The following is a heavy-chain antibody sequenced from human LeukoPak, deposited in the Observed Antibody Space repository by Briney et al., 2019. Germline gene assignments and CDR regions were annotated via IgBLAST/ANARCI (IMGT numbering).Heavy chain of an antibody. V-gene: IGHV3-7*01. CDR2: IKQDGSEK. D-gene: IGHD2-15*01. CDR3: ARRRRSVAATTGMDV. J-gene: IGHJ6*02. Sequence: GGSLRLSCAASGFTFSSYWMSWVRQAPGKGLEGVANIKQDGSEKYYVDSVKGRFTISRDNAKNSLYLQMNSLRAEDTAVYYCARRRRSVAATTGMDVWGQGTTVTVSS. CDR1: GFTFSSYW.